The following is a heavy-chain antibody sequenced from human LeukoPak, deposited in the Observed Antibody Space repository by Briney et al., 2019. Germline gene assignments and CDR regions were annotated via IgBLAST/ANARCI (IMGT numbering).Heavy chain of an antibody. CDR3: ASHYETTGYFAFDQ. CDR1: GYRFSNYW. CDR2: IYPGDSST. D-gene: IGHD3-22*01. V-gene: IGHV5-51*01. Sequence: GESLKISCRTSGYRFSNYWMGWVRQMPGKDLEWMAIIYPGDSSTKYSPSFQGQVTISADKSISTAFLQWVSLKASDTAMYYCASHYETTGYFAFDQWGQGTLVTVSS. J-gene: IGHJ4*02.